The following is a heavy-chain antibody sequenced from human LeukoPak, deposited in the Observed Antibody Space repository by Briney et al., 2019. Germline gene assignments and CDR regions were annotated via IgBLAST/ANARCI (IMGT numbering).Heavy chain of an antibody. Sequence: SETLSLTCTVSGGSINNYYWSWIRQPPGKGLEWIGYINYSGRTNYNPSLKSRVTISVDTSKNQFSLKLSSVTAADTAVYYCATLIGGFGELRPYNTLLSAMDVWGQGTTVTVSS. CDR2: INYSGRT. J-gene: IGHJ6*02. CDR1: GGSINNYY. V-gene: IGHV4-59*01. CDR3: ATLIGGFGELRPYNTLLSAMDV. D-gene: IGHD3-10*01.